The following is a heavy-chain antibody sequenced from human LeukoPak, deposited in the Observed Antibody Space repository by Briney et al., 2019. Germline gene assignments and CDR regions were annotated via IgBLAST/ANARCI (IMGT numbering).Heavy chain of an antibody. V-gene: IGHV3-23*01. CDR3: AKTFVVVVAAAGYFDY. CDR1: GFTFSSYA. D-gene: IGHD2-15*01. CDR2: ISGSGGST. Sequence: GGSLRLSCAASGFTFSSYAMSWVRQAPGKGLEWVSAISGSGGSTYYADSVKGRFTISRDNSKNTLYLQMNSLRAEDTAVYYCAKTFVVVVAAAGYFDYWGQGTLVTVSS. J-gene: IGHJ4*02.